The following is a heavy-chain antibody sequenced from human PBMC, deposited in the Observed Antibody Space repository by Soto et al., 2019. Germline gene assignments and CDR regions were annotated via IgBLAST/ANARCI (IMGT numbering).Heavy chain of an antibody. J-gene: IGHJ4*02. CDR1: GFSFSNSG. Sequence: QVQLVESGGGVVQPGRSLRLSCAASGFSFSNSGMHWVRQTPGKGLEWVAVIWYDGSNKYYADSVKGRFTISRDISKNTLYLQMNSLRAEDTAVYYCVRDSKWFGNFFLHYWGQGTLVTVSS. D-gene: IGHD3-10*01. CDR2: IWYDGSNK. V-gene: IGHV3-33*01. CDR3: VRDSKWFGNFFLHY.